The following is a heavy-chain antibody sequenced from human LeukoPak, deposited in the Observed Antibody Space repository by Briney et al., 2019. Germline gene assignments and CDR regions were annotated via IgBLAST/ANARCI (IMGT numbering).Heavy chain of an antibody. D-gene: IGHD3-16*01. Sequence: PGGSLRLSCAASGFTFSSYGMSWVRQAPGKGLEWVSAISGSGGSTYYADSVKGRFTISRDNSKNTLYLQMNSLRAEDTAVYYCARGDYVWGSLGYWGQGTLVTVSS. J-gene: IGHJ4*02. V-gene: IGHV3-23*01. CDR2: ISGSGGST. CDR1: GFTFSSYG. CDR3: ARGDYVWGSLGY.